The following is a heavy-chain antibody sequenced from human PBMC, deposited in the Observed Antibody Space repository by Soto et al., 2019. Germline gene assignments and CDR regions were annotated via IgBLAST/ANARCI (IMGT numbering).Heavy chain of an antibody. CDR3: ASNRRLLTKYAFDI. CDR1: GGSFSGYY. J-gene: IGHJ3*02. Sequence: SETLSLTCAVYGGSFSGYYWSWIRQPPGKGLEWIGEINHSGSTNYNPSLKSRVTISVDTSKNQFSLKLSSVTAADTAVYYCASNRRLLTKYAFDIWGQGTMVTVSS. CDR2: INHSGST. V-gene: IGHV4-34*01. D-gene: IGHD1-26*01.